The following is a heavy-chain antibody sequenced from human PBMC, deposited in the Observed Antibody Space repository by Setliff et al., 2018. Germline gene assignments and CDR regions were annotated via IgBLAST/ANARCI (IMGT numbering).Heavy chain of an antibody. J-gene: IGHJ4*01. CDR1: GASISSGNDF. V-gene: IGHV4-61*09. D-gene: IGHD1-1*01. CDR2: IYTNGGT. CDR3: ARSDDNFQYPDY. Sequence: SETLSLTCSVSGASISSGNDFWNWIRQPAGKGLEWIGNIYTNGGTDYSPSLRSRVTISLGTSKNQFSPQLTSVTAADTAIYYCARSDDNFQYPDYWGQGTLVTVSS.